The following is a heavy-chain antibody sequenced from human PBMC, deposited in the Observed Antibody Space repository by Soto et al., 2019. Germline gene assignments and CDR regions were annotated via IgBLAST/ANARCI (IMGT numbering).Heavy chain of an antibody. V-gene: IGHV3-33*01. CDR3: ARASGPFDY. CDR2: IWSDGSHK. D-gene: IGHD2-8*02. J-gene: IGHJ4*02. CDR1: GFTFSVYG. Sequence: QVQLVESGGGVVQPGRSLRLSCAASGFTFSVYGIHWVRQAPDKGLEWVVVIWSDGSHKYYADSVKGRFTISRDNSKNTLYLQMNSLRAEDTAVYYCARASGPFDYWGQGTLVTVSS.